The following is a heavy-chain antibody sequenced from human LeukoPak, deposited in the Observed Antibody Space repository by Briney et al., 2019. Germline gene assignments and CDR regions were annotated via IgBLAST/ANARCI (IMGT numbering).Heavy chain of an antibody. CDR3: ARELGSQWFGEFDDAFDI. J-gene: IGHJ3*02. Sequence: GGSLRLSCAASGFTFSSYAMHWVRQAPGKGLEWVAVISYDGSNKYYADSVKGRFTISRDNSKNTLYLQMNSLRAEDTAVYYCARELGSQWFGEFDDAFDIWGQGTMVTVSS. CDR1: GFTFSSYA. V-gene: IGHV3-30*04. CDR2: ISYDGSNK. D-gene: IGHD3-10*01.